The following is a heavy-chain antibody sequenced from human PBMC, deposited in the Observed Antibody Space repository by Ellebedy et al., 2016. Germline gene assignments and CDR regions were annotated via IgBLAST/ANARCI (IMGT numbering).Heavy chain of an antibody. CDR1: GFTFNDYA. D-gene: IGHD4/OR15-4a*01. CDR3: AKGTMDYFYH. CDR2: ISWDSAVI. Sequence: SLKISXAGSGFTFNDYALHWVRQAPGKGLEWVSGISWDSAVIGYGGSVKGRFTISKHSAKNYLYLQMNSLRPEDTAFYYCAKGTMDYFYHWGQGTLVTVSS. J-gene: IGHJ4*02. V-gene: IGHV3-9*01.